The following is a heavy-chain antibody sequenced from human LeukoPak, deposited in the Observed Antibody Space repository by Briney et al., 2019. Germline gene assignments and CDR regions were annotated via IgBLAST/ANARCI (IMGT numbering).Heavy chain of an antibody. J-gene: IGHJ6*02. Sequence: GGSLRLSCAASGFTFSSYAMHWVRQAPGKGLEWVAVISYDGSNKYYADSVKGRFTISRDNSKNTLYLQMNSLRAEDTAVYYCAREHIQFYGMDVGGQGTTVTVPS. CDR2: ISYDGSNK. CDR1: GFTFSSYA. D-gene: IGHD2-21*01. CDR3: AREHIQFYGMDV. V-gene: IGHV3-30-3*01.